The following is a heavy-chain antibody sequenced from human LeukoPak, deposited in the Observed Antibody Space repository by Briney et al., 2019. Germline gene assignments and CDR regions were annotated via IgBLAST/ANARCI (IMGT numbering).Heavy chain of an antibody. CDR1: GFTFSSYA. D-gene: IGHD1-26*01. CDR2: ISTNGGST. Sequence: GGSLRLSCAASGFTFSSYAMHWVRQAPGMGLEYVSGISTNGGSTNYANSVKGRFTISRDNSKNTLYLQMGSLRAEDMAVYYCARDHGSGSYSDYWGQGTLVTVSS. CDR3: ARDHGSGSYSDY. V-gene: IGHV3-64*01. J-gene: IGHJ4*02.